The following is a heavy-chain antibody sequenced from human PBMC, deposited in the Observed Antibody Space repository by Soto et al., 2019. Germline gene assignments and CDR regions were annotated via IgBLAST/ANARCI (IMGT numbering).Heavy chain of an antibody. CDR1: GFTFSSYA. D-gene: IGHD2-2*01. CDR2: ISGSGGST. Sequence: GGSLRLSCAASGFTFSSYAMSWVRQGPGKGLEWVSAISGSGGSTYYADSVKGRFTISRDNSKNTLYLQMNSLRAEDTAVYYCAKSGVVVVPAAAWGGMDVWGQGTTVTVSS. V-gene: IGHV3-23*01. CDR3: AKSGVVVVPAAAWGGMDV. J-gene: IGHJ6*02.